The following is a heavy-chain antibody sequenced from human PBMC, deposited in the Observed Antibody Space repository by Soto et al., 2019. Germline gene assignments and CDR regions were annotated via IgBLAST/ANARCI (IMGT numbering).Heavy chain of an antibody. Sequence: QVQLVQSGAEVKKPGASVKVSCKASGYTFTSYDINWVRQATGQGLEWMGWMNPNSGNTGYAQKFQGRVTMTRNTSMSTAYTELSSLRSEDTAVYYCARGFRDRNYGGNSKGVDYWGQGTLVTVSS. J-gene: IGHJ4*02. D-gene: IGHD4-17*01. CDR2: MNPNSGNT. CDR1: GYTFTSYD. V-gene: IGHV1-8*01. CDR3: ARGFRDRNYGGNSKGVDY.